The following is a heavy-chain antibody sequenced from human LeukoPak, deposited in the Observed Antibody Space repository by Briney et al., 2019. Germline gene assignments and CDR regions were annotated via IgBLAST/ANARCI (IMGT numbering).Heavy chain of an antibody. CDR1: GFTFSSYA. J-gene: IGHJ4*02. D-gene: IGHD1-1*01. CDR2: ISGSGGST. V-gene: IGHV3-23*01. CDR3: AKDGRYNWNGVGFDY. Sequence: PGGSLRLSCAASGFTFSSYAMSWVRQAPGKGLEWVSAISGSGGSTYYADSVKGRFSISRDNSENTLYLQMNSLRAEDTAVYYCAKDGRYNWNGVGFDYWGQGTLVTVSS.